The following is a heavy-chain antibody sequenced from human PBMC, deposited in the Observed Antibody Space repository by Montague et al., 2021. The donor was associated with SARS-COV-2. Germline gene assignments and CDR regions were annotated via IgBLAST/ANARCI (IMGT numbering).Heavy chain of an antibody. CDR2: TYSNGRT. V-gene: IGHV4-39*01. CDR3: ARPLNLYYYGSGSYSSWFDP. J-gene: IGHJ5*02. Sequence: SETLSLTCTVSGGSISSSNSYWGWIRQPPGKGLEWIGTTYSNGRTDYSPSLKSRVTISVDTSKNQFSLKLSSVTAADTAVYYCARPLNLYYYGSGSYSSWFDPWGQGTLVTVSS. D-gene: IGHD3-10*01. CDR1: GGSISSSNSY.